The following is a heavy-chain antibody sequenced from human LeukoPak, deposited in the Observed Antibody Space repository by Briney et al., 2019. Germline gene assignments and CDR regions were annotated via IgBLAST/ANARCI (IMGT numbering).Heavy chain of an antibody. D-gene: IGHD5-24*01. CDR2: FDPEDGET. V-gene: IGHV1-24*01. Sequence: GASVKVSCKVSGYTLTELSMHWVRQAPGKGLEWMGGFDPEDGETIYAQKFQGRVTMTEDTSTDAAYMELSSLRSEDTAVYYCANFKGKDGIKDHFDYWGQGTLVTVSS. J-gene: IGHJ4*02. CDR1: GYTLTELS. CDR3: ANFKGKDGIKDHFDY.